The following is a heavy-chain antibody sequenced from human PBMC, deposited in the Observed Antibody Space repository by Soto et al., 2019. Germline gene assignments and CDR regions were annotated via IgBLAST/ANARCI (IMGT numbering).Heavy chain of an antibody. V-gene: IGHV3-72*01. J-gene: IGHJ6*02. CDR2: IRRKANSYTT. CDR3: AMLGGWSGGSSGMDV. Sequence: EVQLVESGGGLVQPGGSLRLSCAASGLIFSDYHMDWVRQAPGKGLEWVGRIRRKANSYTTKYAASVKGRITISRDDSKNSLYLQMNSPKSEDTAVYYCAMLGGWSGGSSGMDVWGQGTRVTVSS. D-gene: IGHD6-19*01. CDR1: GLIFSDYH.